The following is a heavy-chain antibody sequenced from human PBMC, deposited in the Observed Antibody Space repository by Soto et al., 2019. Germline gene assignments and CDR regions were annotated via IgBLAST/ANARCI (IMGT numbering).Heavy chain of an antibody. Sequence: QVQLQEWGAGLLKPTETLSLTCAVYGGSFSGYYWSWIRHAPGKGLEWIGEVSHTGSTDYNPSLKSRVTISIDTSKSQFSLKLSSVTAADTAVYYCARGPYGSGIRSPYYFYYTGVWGKGTTVTVSS. J-gene: IGHJ6*03. CDR3: ARGPYGSGIRSPYYFYYTGV. D-gene: IGHD3-10*01. CDR2: VSHTGST. CDR1: GGSFSGYY. V-gene: IGHV4-34*01.